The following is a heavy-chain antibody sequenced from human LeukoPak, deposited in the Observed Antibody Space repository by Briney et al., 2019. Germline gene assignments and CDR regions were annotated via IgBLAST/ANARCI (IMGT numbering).Heavy chain of an antibody. D-gene: IGHD4-17*01. J-gene: IGHJ4*02. V-gene: IGHV1-46*01. Sequence: GASVKVSCNASGYTCTSYSMHSVRQWPGQGVEWMEKINPSGGSTRNAQKFQGRDTMTRGTSKRTVYMEMSSVRSEDTGVYYCARNPVTTKYFDYWGQGTLVTVSS. CDR1: GYTCTSYS. CDR3: ARNPVTTKYFDY. CDR2: INPSGGST.